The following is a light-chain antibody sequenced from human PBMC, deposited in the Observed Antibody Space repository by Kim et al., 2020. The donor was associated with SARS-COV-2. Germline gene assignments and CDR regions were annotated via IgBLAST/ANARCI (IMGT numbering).Light chain of an antibody. V-gene: IGKV1-16*02. CDR2: AAS. J-gene: IGKJ4*01. Sequence: ASVVDRVTITCRASQDISNYVAWFQQEPGKAPRPLIYAASTLQSGVSSKFSGSGSGIHFTLTISSLQPEDFAIYYCQQYNFYPLTFGGGTKVDIK. CDR1: QDISNY. CDR3: QQYNFYPLT.